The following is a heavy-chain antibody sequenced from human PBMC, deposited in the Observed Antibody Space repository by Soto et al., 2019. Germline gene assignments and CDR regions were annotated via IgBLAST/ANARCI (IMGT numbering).Heavy chain of an antibody. D-gene: IGHD3-22*01. V-gene: IGHV4-59*01. CDR3: AGNYDSSGYYYFDY. CDR2: IYYSGST. J-gene: IGHJ4*02. CDR1: GGSISSYY. Sequence: SETLSLTCTVSGGSISSYYWGWIRQPPGKGLEWIGYIYYSGSTNYNPSLKSRVTISVDTSKNQFSLKLSSVTAADTAVYYCAGNYDSSGYYYFDYWGRGTLVTVSS.